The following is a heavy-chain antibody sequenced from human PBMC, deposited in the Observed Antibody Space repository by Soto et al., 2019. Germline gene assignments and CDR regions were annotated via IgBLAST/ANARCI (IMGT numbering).Heavy chain of an antibody. V-gene: IGHV2-5*02. CDR2: IYWDDDK. CDR1: GFSLSTSGVG. Sequence: QITLKESGPTLVKPTQTLTLTCTFSGFSLSTSGVGVGWICQPPGKALEWLALIYWDDDKRYSPSLKSRLTITNDVARTQVVSTIPNTDRVDTATYYCAHSISVGWQGGLYYWGQVPL. J-gene: IGHJ4*02. CDR3: AHSISVGWQGGLYY. D-gene: IGHD6-19*01.